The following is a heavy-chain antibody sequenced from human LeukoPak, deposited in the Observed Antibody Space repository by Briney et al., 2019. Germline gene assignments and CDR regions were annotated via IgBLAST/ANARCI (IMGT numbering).Heavy chain of an antibody. D-gene: IGHD5-12*01. CDR3: ARQGVATLNYFDY. CDR2: INHSGST. CDR1: GGSFSDYY. V-gene: IGHV4-34*01. Sequence: PSETLSLTCAVYGGSFSDYYWSWICQPPGKGLEWIGEINHSGSTNYNPSLKSRVTISVDTSKNQFSLKLSSVTAADTAVYYCARQGVATLNYFDYWGQGTLVTVSS. J-gene: IGHJ4*02.